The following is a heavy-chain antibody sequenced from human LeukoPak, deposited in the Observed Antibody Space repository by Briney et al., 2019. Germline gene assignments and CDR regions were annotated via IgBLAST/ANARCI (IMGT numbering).Heavy chain of an antibody. J-gene: IGHJ3*02. CDR2: IYTSGST. V-gene: IGHV4-61*02. D-gene: IGHD1-26*01. CDR3: ARDIGGPREGGAFDI. CDR1: GGSINSNSYY. Sequence: PSETLSLTCTVSGGSINSNSYYWSWIRQPAGKGLEWIGRIYTSGSTNYNPSLKSRVTISVDTSKNQFSLKLSSVTAADTAVYYCARDIGGPREGGAFDIWGQGTMVTVSS.